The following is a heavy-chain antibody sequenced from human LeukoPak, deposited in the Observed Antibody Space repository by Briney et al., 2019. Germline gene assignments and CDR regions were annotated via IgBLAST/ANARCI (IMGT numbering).Heavy chain of an antibody. V-gene: IGHV4-4*07. J-gene: IGHJ6*03. Sequence: SETLSLTCTVSGGSISSYYWSWIRQPAGKGLEWIGRIYTSGSTNYNPSLKSRVTMSVDTSKNQFSLKLSSVTAADTAVYYCARGAVVLYYYYMDVWGKGTTVIISS. D-gene: IGHD6-19*01. CDR3: ARGAVVLYYYYMDV. CDR2: IYTSGST. CDR1: GGSISSYY.